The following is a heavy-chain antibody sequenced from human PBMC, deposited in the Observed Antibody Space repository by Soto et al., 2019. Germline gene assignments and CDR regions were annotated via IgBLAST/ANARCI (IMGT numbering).Heavy chain of an antibody. CDR1: GFSVNYNY. V-gene: IGHV3-66*01. CDR2: IYTDDTT. J-gene: IGHJ4*02. CDR3: ARAKPPSYSSGWYGFDF. D-gene: IGHD6-19*01. Sequence: EVQLVESGGALVQPGGSPRLSCAVSGFSVNYNYMTWVRQAPGKGLAWVSVIYTDDTTYYADSVQGRFTISRDNSRNTLYLQMNSLRAEDTAIYYCARAKPPSYSSGWYGFDFWGQGALVTVSS.